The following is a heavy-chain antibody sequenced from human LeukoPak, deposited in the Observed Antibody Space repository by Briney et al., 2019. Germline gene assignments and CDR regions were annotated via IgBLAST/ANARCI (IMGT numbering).Heavy chain of an antibody. Sequence: GGSLRLSCAASGFTFSSYAMHWVRHAPGKGLEWVSAISGSSSSTYYADSVKGRFTISRDNSKNTPYLQMNSLRAEDTAVYYCANRQNYFDYWGQGTLVTVSS. V-gene: IGHV3-23*01. J-gene: IGHJ4*02. CDR3: ANRQNYFDY. CDR2: ISGSSSST. CDR1: GFTFSSYA.